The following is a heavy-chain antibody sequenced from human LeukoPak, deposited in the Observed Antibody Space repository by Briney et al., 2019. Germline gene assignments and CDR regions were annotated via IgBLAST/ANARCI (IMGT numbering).Heavy chain of an antibody. CDR3: ARARWELHDAFDI. Sequence: GASVKVSCKASGYTFTGYYMHWVRQAPGQGLEWMGWINPNSGGTNYAQKFQGRVTMTRDTSISTAYMELSRLRSDDTAVYYCARARWELHDAFDIWDQGTMVTVSS. J-gene: IGHJ3*02. CDR2: INPNSGGT. V-gene: IGHV1-2*02. CDR1: GYTFTGYY. D-gene: IGHD1-26*01.